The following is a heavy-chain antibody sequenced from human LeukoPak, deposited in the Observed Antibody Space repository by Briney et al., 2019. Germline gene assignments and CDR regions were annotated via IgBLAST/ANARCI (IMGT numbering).Heavy chain of an antibody. V-gene: IGHV4-59*08. D-gene: IGHD6-19*01. CDR1: GGSIDSDY. J-gene: IGHJ4*02. CDR2: VYYSGSV. Sequence: SEALSLTCTVSGGSIDSDYWTWIRQSPGKGLEWVGYVYYSGSVTYNPSLKSRVTISVETSKNQFSLSLNSVTAADTAVYYCARLLYTSGWYEVDYWGQGTLVTVSS. CDR3: ARLLYTSGWYEVDY.